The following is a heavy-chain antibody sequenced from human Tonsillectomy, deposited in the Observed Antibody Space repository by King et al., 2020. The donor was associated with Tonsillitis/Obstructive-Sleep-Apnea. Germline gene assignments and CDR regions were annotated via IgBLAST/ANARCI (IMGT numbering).Heavy chain of an antibody. CDR3: ARDSTYVAGGYYYGAFDI. V-gene: IGHV3-7*01. D-gene: IGHD3-10*01. CDR1: GFTFKNYW. CDR2: IKGDGSEK. Sequence: VQLVESGGDLVQPGGSLRLSCAASGFTFKNYWMTWVRQAPGTGLEWVANIKGDGSEKHYVDSVKGRFTISRDNAKNSMYLLMNSLRAEDTAVYYCARDSTYVAGGYYYGAFDIWGQGTTITVSS. J-gene: IGHJ3*02.